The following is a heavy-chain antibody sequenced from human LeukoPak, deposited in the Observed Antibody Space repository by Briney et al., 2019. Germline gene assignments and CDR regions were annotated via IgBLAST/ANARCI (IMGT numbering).Heavy chain of an antibody. Sequence: GGSLRLSCTASGFTLGSHDMHWVRQTTGEGLEWVAAIASGFQTFYAGSVKGRFTVSREDAKNSLYLQMNSLRAGDMAVYYCVREARGYHYTYFDYWGQGTLVTVSS. CDR2: IASGFQT. D-gene: IGHD5-18*01. V-gene: IGHV3-13*01. CDR3: VREARGYHYTYFDY. J-gene: IGHJ4*02. CDR1: GFTLGSHD.